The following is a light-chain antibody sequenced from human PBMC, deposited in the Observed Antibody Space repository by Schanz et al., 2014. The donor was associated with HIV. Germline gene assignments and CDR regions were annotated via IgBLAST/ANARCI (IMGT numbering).Light chain of an antibody. CDR3: ATWDTFLNGVV. V-gene: IGLV1-51*01. Sequence: QSVLTQPPSVSAAPGQKVTISCSGSTSNIAHNFVSWYQQLPGTAPKLLIYDNYKRPSEIPDRFSASKSGTSATLAITGLQTGDEADYFCATWDTFLNGVVFGGGTKVTVL. CDR2: DNY. CDR1: TSNIAHNF. J-gene: IGLJ2*01.